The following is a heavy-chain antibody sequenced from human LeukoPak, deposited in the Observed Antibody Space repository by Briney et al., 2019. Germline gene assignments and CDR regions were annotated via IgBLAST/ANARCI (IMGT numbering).Heavy chain of an antibody. D-gene: IGHD3-3*01. CDR3: ARDRPRPKLEWLLVSNLPNWFDP. J-gene: IGHJ5*02. CDR1: GFTFSSYW. Sequence: GSLRLSCAASGFTFSSYWMSWVRQAPGKGLEWVANIKQDGSEKYYVDSVKGRFTISRDNAKNSLYLQMNSLRAEDTAVYYCARDRPRPKLEWLLVSNLPNWFDPWGQGTLVTVSS. V-gene: IGHV3-7*01. CDR2: IKQDGSEK.